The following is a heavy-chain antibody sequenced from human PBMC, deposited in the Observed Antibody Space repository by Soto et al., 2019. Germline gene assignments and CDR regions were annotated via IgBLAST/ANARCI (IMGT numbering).Heavy chain of an antibody. CDR1: GFTFSSYA. V-gene: IGHV3-30-3*01. CDR2: ISYDGSNK. J-gene: IGHJ4*02. Sequence: QVQLVESGGGVVQPGRSLRLSCAASGFTFSSYAMHWVRQAPGKGLEWVAVISYDGSNKYYADSVKGRFTISRDNSKNTLYLQMNSLRAEDTAVYYCARDRGSSSWYKELDYWGQGTLVTVSS. D-gene: IGHD6-13*01. CDR3: ARDRGSSSWYKELDY.